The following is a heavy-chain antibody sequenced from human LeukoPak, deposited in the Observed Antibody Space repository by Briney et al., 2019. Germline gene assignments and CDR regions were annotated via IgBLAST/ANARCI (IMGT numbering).Heavy chain of an antibody. J-gene: IGHJ4*02. D-gene: IGHD5-12*01. V-gene: IGHV4-31*03. CDR2: IYYSGST. Sequence: PSETLSLTCTVSGGSIRSGDYYWSWIRQHPGKGLEWIGYIYYSGSTYYNPSLKSRLTISVDMSKNQFSLKLSSVTAADTAVYYCARDFSAYGHFDYWGQGTLVTVSS. CDR3: ARDFSAYGHFDY. CDR1: GGSIRSGDYY.